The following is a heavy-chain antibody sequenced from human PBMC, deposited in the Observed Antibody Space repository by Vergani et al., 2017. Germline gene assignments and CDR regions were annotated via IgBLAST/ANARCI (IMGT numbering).Heavy chain of an antibody. Sequence: QVQLQESCPGLVKPSQTLSLTCTVSGGSISSGGYSWSWIRQPPGKGLEWIGYIYHSGSTYYNPSLKSRVTISVDRSKNQFSLKLSSVTAADTAVYYCARGDGYIYYFDYWGQGTLVTVSS. CDR3: ARGDGYIYYFDY. D-gene: IGHD5-24*01. V-gene: IGHV4-30-2*01. CDR2: IYHSGST. CDR1: GGSISSGGYS. J-gene: IGHJ4*02.